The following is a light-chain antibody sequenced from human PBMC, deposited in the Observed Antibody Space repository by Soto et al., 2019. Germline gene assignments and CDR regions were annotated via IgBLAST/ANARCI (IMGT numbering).Light chain of an antibody. CDR2: GAS. CDR1: QTVSSK. CDR3: QQYNDWPPQLT. Sequence: EIVMTQYPATLSVSVGERATLSCRASQTVSSKLAWYQQKPGQAPRLLIYGASTRATGIPARFTGSGSGTEFTLTISSLQSEDFAVYYCQQYNDWPPQLTFGGGTKVEFK. J-gene: IGKJ4*01. V-gene: IGKV3-15*01.